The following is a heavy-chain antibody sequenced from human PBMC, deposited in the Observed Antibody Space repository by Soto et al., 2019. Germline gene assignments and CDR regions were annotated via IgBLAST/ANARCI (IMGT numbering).Heavy chain of an antibody. Sequence: SETLSLTCTVSGGSISSGGYYWSGIRQHPGKGLEWIGYIYYSGSTYYNPSLKSRVTISVDTSKNQFSLKLSSVTAADTAVYYCARDYLHSAYYDSSGYVPWGEGTLVTVA. CDR3: ARDYLHSAYYDSSGYVP. CDR2: IYYSGST. V-gene: IGHV4-31*03. J-gene: IGHJ5*02. CDR1: GGSISSGGYY. D-gene: IGHD3-22*01.